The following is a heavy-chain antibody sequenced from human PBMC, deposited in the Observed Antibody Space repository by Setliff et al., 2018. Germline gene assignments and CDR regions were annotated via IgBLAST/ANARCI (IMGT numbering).Heavy chain of an antibody. CDR1: GYTFTTYG. CDR2: IGARNVKT. Sequence: ASVKVSCKASGYTFTTYGISWVRQAPGQGLEWMGWIGARNVKTNYAQKFQDRVTMTTDTPTSTGYMELRSLTSDDTGVYYCARRWETGDQDAYDIWGQGTKVTVS. J-gene: IGHJ3*02. CDR3: ARRWETGDQDAYDI. D-gene: IGHD7-27*01. V-gene: IGHV1-18*04.